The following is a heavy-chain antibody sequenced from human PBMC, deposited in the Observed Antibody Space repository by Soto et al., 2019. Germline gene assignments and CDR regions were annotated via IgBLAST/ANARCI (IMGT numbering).Heavy chain of an antibody. CDR2: INHSGST. J-gene: IGHJ4*02. D-gene: IGHD5-12*01. CDR3: ARLGRGYSGYDPY. Sequence: SETLSLTCAVYGGSFSGCYWSWIRQPPGKGLEWIGEINHSGSTNYNPSLKSRVTISVDTSKNQFSLKLSSVTAADTAVYYCARLGRGYSGYDPYWGQGTLVTVSS. CDR1: GGSFSGCY. V-gene: IGHV4-34*01.